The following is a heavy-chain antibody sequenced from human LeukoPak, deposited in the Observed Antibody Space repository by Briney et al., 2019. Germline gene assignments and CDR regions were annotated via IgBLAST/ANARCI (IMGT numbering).Heavy chain of an antibody. CDR2: ISGSGGST. CDR1: GFTFSSYA. CDR3: AYIYSSGWWPPLDY. D-gene: IGHD6-19*01. J-gene: IGHJ4*02. Sequence: PGGSLRLSCAASGFTFSSYAMSWVRQAPGKGLEWVSAISGSGGSTYYADSVKGRFTISRDNSKNTLYLQMNSLRAGDTAVYYCAYIYSSGWWPPLDYWGQGTLVTVSS. V-gene: IGHV3-23*01.